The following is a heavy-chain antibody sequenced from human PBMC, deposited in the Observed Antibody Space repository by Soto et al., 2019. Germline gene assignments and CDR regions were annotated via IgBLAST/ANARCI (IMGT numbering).Heavy chain of an antibody. CDR1: RFTFTEYY. CDR2: ISSSSRTT. Sequence: PGGSLRLSCAASRFTFTEYYMSWVRQAPGKGLEWVSYISSSSRTTYYADSVKGRFTVSRDNPKNTLDLQKNSLRPEDTALYYCSKDISGSYCNGGNCYSLFELWGHGTLVTVSS. V-gene: IGHV3-11*01. CDR3: SKDISGSYCNGGNCYSLFEL. D-gene: IGHD2-15*01. J-gene: IGHJ4*01.